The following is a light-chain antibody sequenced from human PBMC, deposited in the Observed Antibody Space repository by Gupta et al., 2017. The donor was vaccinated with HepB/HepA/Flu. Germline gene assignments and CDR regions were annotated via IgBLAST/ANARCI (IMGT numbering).Light chain of an antibody. J-gene: IGLJ3*02. CDR3: SAWDNSLSAWV. CDR1: SNNIADQG. V-gene: IGLV10-54*04. CDR2: RNN. Sequence: QAGLTQPPSVSKDLRQTATLTCIGNSNNIADQGAVWVQQHQGRPPKLLSHRNNNRPPGISERFSASRLGNTASLTITGLQPEDEADYYCSAWDNSLSAWVFGGGAKLTVL.